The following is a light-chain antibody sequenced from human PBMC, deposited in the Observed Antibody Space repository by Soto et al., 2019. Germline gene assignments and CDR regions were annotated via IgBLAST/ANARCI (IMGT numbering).Light chain of an antibody. CDR2: DAS. CDR1: ESVSRY. J-gene: IGKJ4*01. CDR3: QQRSNWPST. V-gene: IGKV3-11*01. Sequence: EIVLTQSPATLSLSPGNRATLSCRASESVSRYLAWYQQKPGQAPRLLIYDASNRATGIPARFSGSGSGTDFTLTITSLKPEDFAVYYCQQRSNWPSTFGGGTKVEIK.